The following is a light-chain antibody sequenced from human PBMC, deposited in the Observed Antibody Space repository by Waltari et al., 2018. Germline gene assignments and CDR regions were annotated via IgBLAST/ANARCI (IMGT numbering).Light chain of an antibody. J-gene: IGKJ1*01. CDR2: WAS. V-gene: IGKV4-1*01. Sequence: DIVMTQSPDSLAVSLGGRANINCKSSKRVLYSSNNKNYLAWYQQKPGQPPKLLIYWASTRESGVPDRFSGSGSGTDFTLTISSLQAEDVAVYYCQQYYSTPTWTFGQGTKVEIK. CDR3: QQYYSTPTWT. CDR1: KRVLYSSNNKNY.